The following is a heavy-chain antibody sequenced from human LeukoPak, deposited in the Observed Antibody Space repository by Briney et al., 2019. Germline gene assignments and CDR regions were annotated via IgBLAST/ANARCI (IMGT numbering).Heavy chain of an antibody. V-gene: IGHV1-18*01. Sequence: ASVKVSCKASGYTFTSYGITWLRQAPRQGLEWVGWISAYNGKANYAQKFEDRATMTIDTSTSTAYLELYRLGSDDTAVYYCARDLPFEGLLEWLLEYWGQGTLVTVSS. CDR1: GYTFTSYG. CDR2: ISAYNGKA. CDR3: ARDLPFEGLLEWLLEY. D-gene: IGHD3-3*01. J-gene: IGHJ1*01.